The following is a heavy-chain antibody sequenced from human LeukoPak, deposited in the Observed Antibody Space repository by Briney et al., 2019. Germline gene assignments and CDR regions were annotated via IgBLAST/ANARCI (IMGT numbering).Heavy chain of an antibody. CDR1: GYSISSGYY. CDR3: ARQDGDYGDYSSFDY. D-gene: IGHD4-17*01. CDR2: MDHSGRS. Sequence: SETLSLTCSVSGYSISSGYYWGWIRQPPGKGLEYIGSMDHSGRSYNNPSLKSRVSISLETSKNQFSLKLGSVTATDTAVYYCARQDGDYGDYSSFDYWGQGTLVTVSS. J-gene: IGHJ4*02. V-gene: IGHV4-38-2*02.